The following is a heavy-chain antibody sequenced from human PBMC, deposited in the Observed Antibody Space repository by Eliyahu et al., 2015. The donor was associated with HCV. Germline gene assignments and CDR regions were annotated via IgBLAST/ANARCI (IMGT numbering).Heavy chain of an antibody. CDR3: ARDEGGPFDY. Sequence: EVQLVESGGGLVQPGGXLRXSXAAXGFTFSSYEXNWVRXAPGKGLEWISYISNSDSTIYYADSVKGRFTISRDNAKNSLYLQMNSLRAEDTAVYYCARDEGGPFDYWGQGTLVTVSS. V-gene: IGHV3-48*03. J-gene: IGHJ4*02. CDR1: GFTFSSYE. CDR2: ISNSDSTI.